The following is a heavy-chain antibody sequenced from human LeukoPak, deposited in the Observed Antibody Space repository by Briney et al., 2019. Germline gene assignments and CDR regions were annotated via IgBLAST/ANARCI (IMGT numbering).Heavy chain of an antibody. V-gene: IGHV3-74*01. CDR3: ARGGSYSSGWYIY. J-gene: IGHJ4*02. CDR2: INSDGSFT. Sequence: GGSLRLSCAASGFTFSRYWMHWVRQAPGKGLVWVSRINSDGSFTTYADSVEGRFTISRDNAKNSLYLQMNSLRAEDTAVYYCARGGSYSSGWYIYWGQGTLVTVSS. CDR1: GFTFSRYW. D-gene: IGHD6-19*01.